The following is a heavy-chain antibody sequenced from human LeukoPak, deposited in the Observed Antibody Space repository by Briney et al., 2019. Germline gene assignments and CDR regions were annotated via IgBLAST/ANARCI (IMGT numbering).Heavy chain of an antibody. CDR3: ARLGGGHSSSWYDAFDI. J-gene: IGHJ3*02. CDR1: GFTFSSYV. Sequence: GGSLRLSCAASGFTFSSYVMSWVRQAPGKGLEWVSGISGSGASTYYTDSMKGRFTISKDNSKNTLYLQMNSLRAEDTAVYYCARLGGGHSSSWYDAFDIWGQGTMVTVSS. CDR2: ISGSGAST. V-gene: IGHV3-23*01. D-gene: IGHD6-13*01.